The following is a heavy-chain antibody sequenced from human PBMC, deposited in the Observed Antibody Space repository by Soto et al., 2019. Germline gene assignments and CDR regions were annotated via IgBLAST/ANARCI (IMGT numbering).Heavy chain of an antibody. CDR2: INPNSGGT. Sequence: ASVKVSCKASGYTFTGYYMHWVRQTPGQGLEWMGWINPNSGGTNYAQKFQGRVTMTRDTSISTAYMELSRLRSDDTAVYYCAGDIAAAGTGYFDYWGQGTLVTVSS. CDR1: GYTFTGYY. CDR3: AGDIAAAGTGYFDY. J-gene: IGHJ4*02. V-gene: IGHV1-2*02. D-gene: IGHD6-13*01.